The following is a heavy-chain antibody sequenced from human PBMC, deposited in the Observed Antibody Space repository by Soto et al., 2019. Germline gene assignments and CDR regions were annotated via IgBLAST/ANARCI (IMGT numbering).Heavy chain of an antibody. CDR3: ARPDSSGYKYYYYYGMDV. J-gene: IGHJ6*02. D-gene: IGHD3-22*01. V-gene: IGHV1-69*13. CDR1: GGTFSSYA. CDR2: IIPIFGTA. Sequence: SVKVSCKASGGTFSSYAISWVRQAPGQGLEWMGGIIPIFGTANYAQKFQGRVTITADESTSTAYMELSSLRSEDTAVYYCARPDSSGYKYYYYYGMDVWGQGTTVTVSS.